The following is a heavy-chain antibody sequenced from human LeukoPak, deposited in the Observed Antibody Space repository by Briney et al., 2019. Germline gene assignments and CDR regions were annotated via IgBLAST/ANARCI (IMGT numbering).Heavy chain of an antibody. D-gene: IGHD3-3*01. CDR3: ARDGLRFLEWLLSEFDY. CDR2: ISSSSYI. CDR1: GFTFSSYS. J-gene: IGHJ4*02. Sequence: GESLRLSCAASGFTFSSYSMNWVRQAPGKGLEWVSSISSSSYIYYADSVKGRFTISRDNAKNSLYLQMNSLRAEDTAVYYCARDGLRFLEWLLSEFDYWGQGTLVTVSS. V-gene: IGHV3-21*01.